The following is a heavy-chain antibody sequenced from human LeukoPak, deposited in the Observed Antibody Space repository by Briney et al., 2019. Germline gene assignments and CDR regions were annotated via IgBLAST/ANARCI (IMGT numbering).Heavy chain of an antibody. J-gene: IGHJ6*03. V-gene: IGHV3-30*03. CDR3: ARNPRFGALQAARYYYYYYYMDV. Sequence: GGSLRLSCAASGFTFSSYSMNWVRQAPGKGLEWVAVISYDGSNKYYADSVKGRFTISRDNSKNSLYLQMNSLRAGDTALYHCARNPRFGALQAARYYYYYYYMDVWGKGTTVTISS. D-gene: IGHD3-10*02. CDR1: GFTFSSYS. CDR2: ISYDGSNK.